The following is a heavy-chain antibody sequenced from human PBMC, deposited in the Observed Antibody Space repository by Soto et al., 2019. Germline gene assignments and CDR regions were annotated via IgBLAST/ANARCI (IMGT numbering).Heavy chain of an antibody. J-gene: IGHJ4*02. CDR1: GLSISSDNW. CDR2: IHHSGST. D-gene: IGHD6-13*01. CDR3: ARDQGSHPGD. V-gene: IGHV4-4*02. Sequence: QVQLQESGPGLVRPSGTVSLTCAVSGLSISSDNWWRWVRQPPGKGLEWIGEIHHSGSTNYNPSLKSRVTMSVVPSKDLFSLNLNSVTAADTACYYCARDQGSHPGDWGQGTLVSVSS.